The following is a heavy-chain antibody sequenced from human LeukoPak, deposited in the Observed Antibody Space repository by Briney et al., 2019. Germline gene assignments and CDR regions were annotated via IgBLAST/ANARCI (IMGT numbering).Heavy chain of an antibody. V-gene: IGHV4-39*01. CDR3: ARHSAYGNYIDY. J-gene: IGHJ4*02. Sequence: PSETLSLTCTVTGSPVTSSSFYWGWVRQSPGKGLDWIGSIYHSGKTYYNPSLKSRLTISVDSSKNRFYLKVTSLTAADTAVYHCARHSAYGNYIDYWGQGSLVTVSS. D-gene: IGHD4-17*01. CDR1: GSPVTSSSFY. CDR2: IYHSGKT.